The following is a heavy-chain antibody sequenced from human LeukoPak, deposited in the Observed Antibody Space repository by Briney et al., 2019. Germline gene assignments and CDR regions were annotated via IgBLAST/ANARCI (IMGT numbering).Heavy chain of an antibody. D-gene: IGHD6-6*01. CDR2: INPNSGGT. Sequence: ASVKVSYKASGYTFTAYYMHWVRQAPGQGLEWMGWINPNSGGTNYAQKFQGRVTMTRDTSISTAYMELSRLRSDDTAVFYCARTRSPSIAAPIGGYWGQGTLVTVSS. J-gene: IGHJ4*02. CDR1: GYTFTAYY. V-gene: IGHV1-2*02. CDR3: ARTRSPSIAAPIGGY.